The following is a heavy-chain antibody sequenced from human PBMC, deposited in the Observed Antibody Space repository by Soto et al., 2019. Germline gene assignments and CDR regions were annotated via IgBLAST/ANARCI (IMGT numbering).Heavy chain of an antibody. V-gene: IGHV3-53*02. D-gene: IGHD3-9*01. Sequence: EVQLVETGGGLIQPGGSLRLSCAASGFTVSSNYMSWVRQAPGKGLEWVSVIYSGGSTYYADSVKGRFTISRDNSKNTLYLQMNSLRAEDTAVYYCARERTYYDILTGFRNDAFDIWGQGTMVTVSS. CDR2: IYSGGST. J-gene: IGHJ3*02. CDR3: ARERTYYDILTGFRNDAFDI. CDR1: GFTVSSNY.